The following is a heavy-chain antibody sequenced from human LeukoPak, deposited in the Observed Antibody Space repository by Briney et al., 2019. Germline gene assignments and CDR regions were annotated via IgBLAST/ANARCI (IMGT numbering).Heavy chain of an antibody. CDR2: ISWNSGSI. CDR1: GFTFDDYA. J-gene: IGHJ4*02. Sequence: GGSLRLSCAASGFTFDDYAMHWVRQAPGKGLEWVSGISWNSGSIGYADSVKGRFTISRDNAKNSLYLQMNSLRAEDTALYYCAKDRGEVGAVDYWGQGTLVTVSP. D-gene: IGHD1-26*01. CDR3: AKDRGEVGAVDY. V-gene: IGHV3-9*01.